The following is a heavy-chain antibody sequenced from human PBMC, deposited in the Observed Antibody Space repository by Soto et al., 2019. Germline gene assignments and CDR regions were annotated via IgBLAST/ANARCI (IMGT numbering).Heavy chain of an antibody. CDR1: GGTFSSYA. CDR3: ASFNITGAQDYNWFDP. Sequence: XVKVSCKASGGTFSSYAIRWVRQAPGQGLEWMGGIIPIFGTANYAQKFQGRVTITADESTSTAYMELSSLRSEDTAVYYCASFNITGAQDYNWFDPWGQGTLVTVS. D-gene: IGHD1-20*01. V-gene: IGHV1-69*13. J-gene: IGHJ5*02. CDR2: IIPIFGTA.